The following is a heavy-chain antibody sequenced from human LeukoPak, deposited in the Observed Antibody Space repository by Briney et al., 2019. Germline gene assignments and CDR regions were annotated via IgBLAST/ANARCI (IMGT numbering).Heavy chain of an antibody. Sequence: GGSLRLSCAASGFTFSGSARHWVRQASGKGLEWVGRIRSTANGYATAYAASVKGRFTISRDDSKNTAYLQMDSLKTEDTAVYYCTGNSYGSGSYADFDYWGPGTLVTVSS. V-gene: IGHV3-73*01. CDR3: TGNSYGSGSYADFDY. D-gene: IGHD3-10*01. J-gene: IGHJ4*02. CDR2: IRSTANGYAT. CDR1: GFTFSGSA.